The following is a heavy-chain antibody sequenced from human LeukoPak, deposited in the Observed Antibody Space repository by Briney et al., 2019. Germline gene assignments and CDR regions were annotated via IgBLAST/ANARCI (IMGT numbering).Heavy chain of an antibody. V-gene: IGHV3-48*03. CDR3: ADIFDY. CDR2: ISSSGSST. D-gene: IGHD2-15*01. Sequence: GSLRLSCATSGFTFSTFEMNWVRQAPGKGLEWVSYISSSGSSTYYADSVKGRFTISRDNAKNSLYLQMNSLRAEDTAVYYCADIFDYRGQGTLVTVSS. J-gene: IGHJ4*02. CDR1: GFTFSTFE.